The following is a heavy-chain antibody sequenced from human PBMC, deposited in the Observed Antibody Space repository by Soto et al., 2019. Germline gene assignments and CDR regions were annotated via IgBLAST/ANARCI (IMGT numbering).Heavy chain of an antibody. J-gene: IGHJ6*03. CDR2: ISSSSSVT. D-gene: IGHD7-27*01. CDR1: GFILSDCA. CDR3: ARDLSWGSNWYYYMDV. V-gene: IGHV3-48*01. Sequence: EVQLVESGGGLVQPGGSLRLSCATSGFILSDCAMNWVRQAPGKGLEWVSYISSSSSVTDYADSVKGRFTVSRDNARNSLYLQMNSPRAEDTAVYYCARDLSWGSNWYYYMDVWGKGTTVTVSS.